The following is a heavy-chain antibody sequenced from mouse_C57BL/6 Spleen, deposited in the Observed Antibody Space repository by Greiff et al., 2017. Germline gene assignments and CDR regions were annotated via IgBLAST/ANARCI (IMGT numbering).Heavy chain of an antibody. D-gene: IGHD1-1*02. CDR1: GYTFTSYG. V-gene: IGHV1-81*01. CDR3: ARGGIGGYYVGY. J-gene: IGHJ2*01. Sequence: QVQLQQSGAELARPGASVKLSCKASGYTFTSYGISWVKQRTGQGLEWIGEIDPRSGNTYYNEKFKGKATLTADKSSSTAYMELRSLTSEDSAVYFCARGGIGGYYVGYWGQGTTLTVSS. CDR2: IDPRSGNT.